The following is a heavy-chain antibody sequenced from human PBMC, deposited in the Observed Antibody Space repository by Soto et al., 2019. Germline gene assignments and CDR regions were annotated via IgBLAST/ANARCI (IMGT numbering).Heavy chain of an antibody. J-gene: IGHJ6*02. CDR3: ARTWSNYDFWEV. D-gene: IGHD3-3*01. CDR2: IYHSGST. V-gene: IGHV4-38-2*01. CDR1: GSSISSGYY. Sequence: KASETLSLTCDVSGSSISSGYYWGWIRQPPGKGLEWIGSIYHSGSTSYKSSLKSRVTISVDTSKNQFSLKLRSVTAADTAVYYCARTWSNYDFWEVWGQGSTVTVSS.